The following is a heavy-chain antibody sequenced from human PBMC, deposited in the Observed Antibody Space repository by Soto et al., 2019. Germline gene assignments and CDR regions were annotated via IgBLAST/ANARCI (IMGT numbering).Heavy chain of an antibody. CDR3: ARGNSAAGIYYYYYYGMDV. V-gene: IGHV6-1*01. D-gene: IGHD6-13*01. J-gene: IGHJ6*02. CDR1: GDSVSSNSAA. Sequence: SPTLSLTCAISGDSVSSNSAAWNWIRQSPSRGLEWLGRTYYRSKWYNDYAVSVKSRITINPDTSKNQFSLQLNSVTREDTAVYYCARGNSAAGIYYYYYYGMDVWGQGTTVTVSS. CDR2: TYYRSKWYN.